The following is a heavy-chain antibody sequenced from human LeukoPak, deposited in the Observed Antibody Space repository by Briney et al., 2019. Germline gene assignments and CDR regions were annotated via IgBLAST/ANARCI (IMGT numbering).Heavy chain of an antibody. CDR1: GFTFSSYG. J-gene: IGHJ4*02. Sequence: PGGSLRLSCAASGFTFSSYGMHWVRQAPGKGLEWVAVISYDGSNKYYADSVKGRFTISRDNSKNTLYLQMNSLRPEDTAVYYCVSRYHLPFDYWGQGTLVTVSS. D-gene: IGHD2-2*01. V-gene: IGHV3-30*03. CDR3: VSRYHLPFDY. CDR2: ISYDGSNK.